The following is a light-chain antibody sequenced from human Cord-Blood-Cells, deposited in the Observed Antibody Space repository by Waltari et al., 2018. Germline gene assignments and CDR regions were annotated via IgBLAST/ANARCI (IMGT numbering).Light chain of an antibody. CDR3: NSRDSSGNHLRV. V-gene: IGLV3-19*01. Sequence: SSELTQDPAVSVALGQTVRITCQGDSLRSYYASWYQQKPGQAPVLVIYGKNNRPSGIPDRFSGSGSGNTASLTITGAQAEDEADYYCNSRDSSGNHLRVFGTGTKVTVL. J-gene: IGLJ1*01. CDR1: SLRSYY. CDR2: GKN.